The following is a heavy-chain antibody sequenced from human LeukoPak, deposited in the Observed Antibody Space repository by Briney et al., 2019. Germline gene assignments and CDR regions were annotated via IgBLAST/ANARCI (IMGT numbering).Heavy chain of an antibody. CDR3: ARAHYDFLTVYPHVPPVDY. Sequence: SETLSLTCTVSGGSVSSGSYYWSWIRQPPGKGLEWIGYTYYSGSTNYNPSLKSRVTISVDTSKNQFSLKLSSVTAADTAVYYCARAHYDFLTVYPHVPPVDYWGQETLVPVSS. D-gene: IGHD3-9*01. CDR2: TYYSGST. J-gene: IGHJ4*02. CDR1: GGSVSSGSYY. V-gene: IGHV4-61*01.